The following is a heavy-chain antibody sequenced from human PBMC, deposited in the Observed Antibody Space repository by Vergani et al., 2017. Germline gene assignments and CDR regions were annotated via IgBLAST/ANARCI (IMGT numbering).Heavy chain of an antibody. CDR2: IYSTGST. CDR1: GDSISSGVYY. V-gene: IGHV4-30-4*01. Sequence: QVQLQESGPGLVKPSQTLTLTCSVSGDSISSGVYYWNWIRQHPGKGLEWIGYIYSTGSTHHNPSLRRRINMSVDTSKNQFSLKLSSVTAADTAVYYCARDSXGYVWGSYEAWFDPWGQGTLVTVSS. D-gene: IGHD3-16*01. J-gene: IGHJ5*02. CDR3: ARDSXGYVWGSYEAWFDP.